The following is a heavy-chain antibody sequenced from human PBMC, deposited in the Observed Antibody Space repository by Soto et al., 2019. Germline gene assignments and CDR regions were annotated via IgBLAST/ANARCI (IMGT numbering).Heavy chain of an antibody. V-gene: IGHV1-58*01. Sequence: QMQLVQSGPEVKRPGTSVKVSCKASGFTFSTSAVQWVRQARGQRLEWIGWILVGSGNTNYAQKFPERLTIAWDMSTNTAYMDLSSLRSEDTAVYYCAAVPYYYANSAKYFDYWGQGTLVTVSS. CDR3: AAVPYYYANSAKYFDY. CDR1: GFTFSTSA. J-gene: IGHJ4*02. D-gene: IGHD1-26*01. CDR2: ILVGSGNT.